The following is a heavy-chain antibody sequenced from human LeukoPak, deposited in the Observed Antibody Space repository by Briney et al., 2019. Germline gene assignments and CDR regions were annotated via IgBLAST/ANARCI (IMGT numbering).Heavy chain of an antibody. J-gene: IGHJ4*02. D-gene: IGHD3-10*01. CDR2: TRNKDESYTT. CDR3: IAMIREVCY. CDR1: GFTFSDHY. Sequence: PGGSLRLSCAASGFTFSDHYMDWVRQAPGKGLEWVGRTRNKDESYTTEYAASVKGRFTISRDYSKNSLYLQMNSLKTEDTAVYYFIAMIREVCYWGQGTLVTVSS. V-gene: IGHV3-72*01.